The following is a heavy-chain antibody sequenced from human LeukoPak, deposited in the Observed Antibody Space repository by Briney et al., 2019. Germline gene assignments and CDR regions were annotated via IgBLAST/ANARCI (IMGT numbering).Heavy chain of an antibody. D-gene: IGHD1-26*01. V-gene: IGHV4-59*08. CDR1: GGSISHYY. J-gene: IGHJ4*02. CDR2: IDYSGST. Sequence: SETLSLTCTVSGGSISHYYWSWIRQPPGKGLEWIGYIDYSGSTNYNPSLKSRVTISVDTSKNQFSLKLSSVTAAETAVYYCARSPRLGRYGYGPWELPVSYFDYWGQGTLVTVSS. CDR3: ARSPRLGRYGYGPWELPVSYFDY.